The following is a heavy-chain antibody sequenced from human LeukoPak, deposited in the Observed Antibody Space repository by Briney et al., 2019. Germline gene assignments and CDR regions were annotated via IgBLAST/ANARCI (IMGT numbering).Heavy chain of an antibody. J-gene: IGHJ4*02. CDR1: GFTFSSYT. Sequence: PGGSLRLSCAASGFTFSSYTMNWVRQDPGKGLEWVSSISSSSSYIYYADSVKGRFTISRDNAKNSLYLQMNSLRAEDTDVYYCAKARGVYSSGYYFDYWGQGTLVTVSS. CDR2: ISSSSSYI. D-gene: IGHD6-19*01. V-gene: IGHV3-21*04. CDR3: AKARGVYSSGYYFDY.